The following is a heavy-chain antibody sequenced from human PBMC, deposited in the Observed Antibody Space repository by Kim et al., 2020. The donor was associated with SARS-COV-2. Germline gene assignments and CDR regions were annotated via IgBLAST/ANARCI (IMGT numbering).Heavy chain of an antibody. D-gene: IGHD3-10*01. CDR2: IYYSGST. J-gene: IGHJ4*02. V-gene: IGHV4-61*01. Sequence: SETLSLTCTVSGGSVSSGSYYWSWIRQPPGKGLEWIGYIYYSGSTNYNPSPKSRVTISVDTSKNQFSLKLSSVTAADTAVYYCARVMVRGVIMRYYFDYWGQGTLVTVSS. CDR3: ARVMVRGVIMRYYFDY. CDR1: GGSVSSGSYY.